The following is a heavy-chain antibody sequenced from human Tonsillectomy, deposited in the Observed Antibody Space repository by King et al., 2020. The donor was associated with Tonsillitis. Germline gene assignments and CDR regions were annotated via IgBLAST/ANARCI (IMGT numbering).Heavy chain of an antibody. D-gene: IGHD6-19*01. CDR3: AKAMYSICWYEPFDY. J-gene: IGHJ4*02. Sequence: VQLVESGGGLVQPGGSLRLSCAASGFTFSSYAMSGVRQAPGKGREWGSAISGSGGSTYYADSVKGRFTISRDNSKNTLYLQMNSLRAEDTAVYYGAKAMYSICWYEPFDYWGQGTPVTVSS. CDR1: GFTFSSYA. V-gene: IGHV3-23*04. CDR2: ISGSGGST.